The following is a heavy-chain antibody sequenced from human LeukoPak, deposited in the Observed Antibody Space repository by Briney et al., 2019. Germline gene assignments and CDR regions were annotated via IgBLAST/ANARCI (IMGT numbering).Heavy chain of an antibody. CDR3: ATGGCVRCPVRRGWFDP. CDR2: IYYSGST. D-gene: IGHD4-17*01. Sequence: PSETLSLTCTVSGGSISSSSYYWGWIRQPPGKGLEWIGSIYYSGSTYYNPSLKSRVTISVDTSKNQFSLKLSSVTAADTAVYYCATGGCVRCPVRRGWFDPWGQGTLVTVSS. CDR1: GGSISSSSYY. J-gene: IGHJ5*02. V-gene: IGHV4-39*01.